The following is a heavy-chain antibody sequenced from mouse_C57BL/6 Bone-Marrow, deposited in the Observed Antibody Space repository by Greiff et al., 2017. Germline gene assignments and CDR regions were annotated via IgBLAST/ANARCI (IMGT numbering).Heavy chain of an antibody. CDR1: GFSLTSYG. CDR3: TKTSLLMDY. J-gene: IGHJ4*01. D-gene: IGHD2-10*01. Sequence: VQLQESGPGLVAPSQSLSITCTVSGFSLTSYGVSWVRQPPGKGLEWLGVIWGDGSTNYHSALISRLSISKYNSKSQVLLKLNSLQTDDTATYDCTKTSLLMDYWGQRTSVTVSS. V-gene: IGHV2-3*01. CDR2: IWGDGST.